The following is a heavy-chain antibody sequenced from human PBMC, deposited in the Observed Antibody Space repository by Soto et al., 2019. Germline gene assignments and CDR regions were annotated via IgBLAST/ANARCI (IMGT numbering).Heavy chain of an antibody. V-gene: IGHV4-39*01. J-gene: IGHJ4*02. Sequence: KPSETLSLTCTVSGDSITSTSYYWGWIRRPSGKGLEWIGCIHYSGSTYYNPSLRSRVTSSVDTSKNQFSLKVSSVTAADTAVYYCARRLFSSTWPSYFDYWGEGTLVTVSS. CDR3: ARRLFSSTWPSYFDY. CDR1: GDSITSTSYY. D-gene: IGHD6-13*01. CDR2: IHYSGST.